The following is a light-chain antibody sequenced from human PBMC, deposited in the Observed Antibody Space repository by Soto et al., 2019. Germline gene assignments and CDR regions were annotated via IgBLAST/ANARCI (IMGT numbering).Light chain of an antibody. CDR1: QSVGGN. V-gene: IGKV3-15*01. J-gene: IGKJ1*01. Sequence: EIVMMQSPATLSVSPGERATLSCRASQSVGGNLAWYQQKPGQAPRLLIYGASTRATGIPARFSGSGSGTEFTLTISSLQSEDFAVYYCQQYNNWPQTFGQGTKVEIK. CDR3: QQYNNWPQT. CDR2: GAS.